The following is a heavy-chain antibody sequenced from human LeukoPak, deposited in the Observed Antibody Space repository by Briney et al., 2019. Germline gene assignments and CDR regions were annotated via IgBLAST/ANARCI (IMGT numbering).Heavy chain of an antibody. CDR3: ARRTFGGVIAY. V-gene: IGHV4-4*07. CDR2: IYSSGNS. CDR1: GGSISSHYY. D-gene: IGHD3-16*02. Sequence: SETLSLTCTVSGGSISSHYYWNWFRQPAGKGLEWIGRIYSSGNSYYNASLQSRITMSVDTSKNQFSLRLSSVTAADTAVYYCARRTFGGVIAYWGQGTLVTVSS. J-gene: IGHJ4*02.